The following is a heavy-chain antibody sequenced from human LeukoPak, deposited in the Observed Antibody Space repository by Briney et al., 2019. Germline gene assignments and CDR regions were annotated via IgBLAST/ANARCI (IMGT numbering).Heavy chain of an antibody. CDR2: IWYDGSNK. J-gene: IGHJ6*03. CDR3: ARLGQLSMDV. D-gene: IGHD6-6*01. Sequence: GRSLRLSCAASGFTFSSYGMHWVRQAPGKGLEWVVVIWYDGSNKYYADSVKGRFTISRDNSKNTLYLQMNSLRAEDTAVYYCARLGQLSMDVWGKGTTVTVSS. CDR1: GFTFSSYG. V-gene: IGHV3-33*01.